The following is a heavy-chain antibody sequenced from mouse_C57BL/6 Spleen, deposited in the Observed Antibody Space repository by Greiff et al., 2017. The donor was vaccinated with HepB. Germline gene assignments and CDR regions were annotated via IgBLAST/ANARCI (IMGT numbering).Heavy chain of an antibody. CDR1: GYTFTSYW. J-gene: IGHJ1*03. V-gene: IGHV1-64*01. Sequence: VQLQQPGAELVKPGASVKLSCKASGYTFTSYWMHWVKQRPGQGLEWIGMIHPNSGSTNYNEKFKSKATLTVDKSSSTAYMQLSSLTSEDSAVYYCARGGYGTDWYFDVWGTGTTVTVSS. D-gene: IGHD2-10*02. CDR3: ARGGYGTDWYFDV. CDR2: IHPNSGST.